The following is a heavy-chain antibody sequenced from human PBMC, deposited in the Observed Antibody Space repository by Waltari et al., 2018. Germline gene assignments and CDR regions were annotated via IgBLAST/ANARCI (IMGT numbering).Heavy chain of an antibody. Sequence: QVQLVQSGAEVKKPGSSVKVSCKASRGTLSSYAISWVRQAPRHGLEWKGGIIPIFGTANYAQKFQGRVTITADESTSTAYMELSSLRSEDTAVYYCATLAGYSGSYQHRPELGNWGQGTLVTVSS. V-gene: IGHV1-69*12. CDR1: RGTLSSYA. J-gene: IGHJ4*02. D-gene: IGHD1-26*01. CDR3: ATLAGYSGSYQHRPELGN. CDR2: IIPIFGTA.